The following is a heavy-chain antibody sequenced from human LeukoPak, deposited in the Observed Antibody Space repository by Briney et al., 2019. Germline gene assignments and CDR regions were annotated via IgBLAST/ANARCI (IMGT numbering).Heavy chain of an antibody. CDR3: ACRQLRLQFLFAP. J-gene: IGHJ5*02. V-gene: IGHV4-39*07. D-gene: IGHD5-18*01. Sequence: PSETLSLTCTVSGGSISSSFYYWGWIRQPPGKGLEWIGYIYYSGSTYYNPSLKSRVTISVDTSKNQFSLKLSSVTAADTAVYYCACRQLRLQFLFAPWGQGTLVTVYS. CDR2: IYYSGST. CDR1: GGSISSSFYY.